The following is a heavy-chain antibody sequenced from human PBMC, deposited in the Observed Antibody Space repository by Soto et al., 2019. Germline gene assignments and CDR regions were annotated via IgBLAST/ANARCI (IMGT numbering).Heavy chain of an antibody. Sequence: SETLSLTCTVSGGSISSGGYFWSWIRQHPGKGLEWIGYIYYSGSTYYNPSLKSRLSISADTSKNQFSLKLNSVTAADTAAYYCARWFPMLQLPSMYSWFDPWGQGTLVTVCS. D-gene: IGHD2-15*01. J-gene: IGHJ5*02. CDR2: IYYSGST. CDR1: GGSISSGGYF. CDR3: ARWFPMLQLPSMYSWFDP. V-gene: IGHV4-31*03.